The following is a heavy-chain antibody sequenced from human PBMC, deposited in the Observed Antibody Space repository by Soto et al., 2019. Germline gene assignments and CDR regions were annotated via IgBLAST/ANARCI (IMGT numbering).Heavy chain of an antibody. CDR3: ARFRAIVVVPAAMPDWYFDL. D-gene: IGHD2-2*01. CDR2: IYYSGST. J-gene: IGHJ2*01. Sequence: PSETLSLTCTVSGGSISSGGYYWSWIRQHPGKGLEWIGYIYYSGSTYYNPSLKSRVTISVDTSKNQFSLKLSSVTAAGTAVYYCARFRAIVVVPAAMPDWYFDLWGRGTLVTVSS. V-gene: IGHV4-31*03. CDR1: GGSISSGGYY.